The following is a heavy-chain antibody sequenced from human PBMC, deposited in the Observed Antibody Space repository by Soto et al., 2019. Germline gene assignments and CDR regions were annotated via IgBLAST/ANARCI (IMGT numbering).Heavy chain of an antibody. D-gene: IGHD5-18*01. CDR3: ARDKVDTAMVMVY. V-gene: IGHV3-33*01. J-gene: IGHJ4*02. CDR2: LWYDGSNK. CDR1: VFTFSSYG. Sequence: GGSLRLSCAASVFTFSSYGMHLVRQAPGKGLEWVAVLWYDGSNKYYADSVKGRFTISRDNSKNTLYLQMNSLRAEDTAVYYCARDKVDTAMVMVYWGQGTLVTVSS.